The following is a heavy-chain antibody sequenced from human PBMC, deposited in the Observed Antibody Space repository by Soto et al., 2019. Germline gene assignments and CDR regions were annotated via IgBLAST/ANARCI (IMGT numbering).Heavy chain of an antibody. CDR3: ARDHGMFLSYYYYGMDV. CDR1: GFTFSRFS. Sequence: QVQLVESGGGVVQPGRSLTLSCAASGFTFSRFSMHWVRQAPGKGLAWVAGISYDGSNTHYPESVKSRFNISRDDSKNAVFLEMNNLRGEDSAVYYCARDHGMFLSYYYYGMDVWGQGTTVSVSS. CDR2: ISYDGSNT. J-gene: IGHJ6*02. V-gene: IGHV3-30-3*01. D-gene: IGHD3-10*02.